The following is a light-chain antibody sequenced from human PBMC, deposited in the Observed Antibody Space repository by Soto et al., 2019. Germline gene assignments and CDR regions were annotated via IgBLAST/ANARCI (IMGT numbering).Light chain of an antibody. CDR2: DST. V-gene: IGKV3-11*01. CDR3: QQRNSWPLT. CDR1: QSVSRY. Sequence: EIVLTQSPATLSLSPGERATLSCRTSQSVSRYLAWYQQKPGHAPRLLIYDSTDRATGLPARFSGSGSGTDFTLTINSLEPEDFAVYYCQQRNSWPLTFGGGTTVEIK. J-gene: IGKJ4*01.